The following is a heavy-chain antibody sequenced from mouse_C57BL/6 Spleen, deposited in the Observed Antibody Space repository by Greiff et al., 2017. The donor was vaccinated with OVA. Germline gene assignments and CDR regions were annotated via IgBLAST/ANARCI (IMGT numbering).Heavy chain of an antibody. J-gene: IGHJ2*01. CDR2: IYPGDGDT. Sequence: QVQLQQSGPELVKPGASVKISCKASGYAFSSSWMNWVKQRPGKGLEWIGRIYPGDGDTNYNGKFKGKATLTADKSSRTAYMQLSSLTSEDSAVYFCARWGTTVVATSSYFDYWGQGTTLTVSS. V-gene: IGHV1-82*01. D-gene: IGHD1-1*01. CDR3: ARWGTTVVATSSYFDY. CDR1: GYAFSSSW.